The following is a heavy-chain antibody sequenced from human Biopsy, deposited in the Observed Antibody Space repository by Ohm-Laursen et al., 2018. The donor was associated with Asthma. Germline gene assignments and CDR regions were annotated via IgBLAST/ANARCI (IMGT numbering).Heavy chain of an antibody. CDR2: IYSGGTS. D-gene: IGHD4-23*01. Sequence: SLRLSCAASGFAVSRDHMFWVRQAPGKGLEWVSVIYSGGTSHTADSVRGRFTLSRDNPRNTLYLQMNSLRVEDTAIYYCARTHERWTSIQDDALDIWGQGTMVTVSS. CDR3: ARTHERWTSIQDDALDI. J-gene: IGHJ3*02. CDR1: GFAVSRDH. V-gene: IGHV3-66*02.